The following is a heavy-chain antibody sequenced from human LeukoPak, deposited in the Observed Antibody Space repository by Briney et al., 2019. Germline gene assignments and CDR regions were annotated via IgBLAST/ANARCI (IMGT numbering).Heavy chain of an antibody. CDR3: ARPRFPYYRLSGTDYYYMDV. CDR2: ISAYNGNT. CDR1: GYTFTSYG. V-gene: IGHV1-18*01. J-gene: IGHJ6*03. D-gene: IGHD3-10*01. Sequence: ASVKVSCKASGYTFTSYGISWVRQAPGQGLEWMGWISAYNGNTNYAQKLQGRVTMTTDTSTSTAYMELSSLRSEDTAVYYCARPRFPYYRLSGTDYYYMDVWGKGTTVTVSS.